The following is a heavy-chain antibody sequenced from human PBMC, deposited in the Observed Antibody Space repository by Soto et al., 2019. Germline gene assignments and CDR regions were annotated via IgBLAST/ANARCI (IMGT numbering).Heavy chain of an antibody. CDR3: ARAITMVRGVPSWFDP. V-gene: IGHV4-61*01. Sequence: ETLSLTCTVSGGSVSSGSYYWSWIRQPPGKGLEWIGYIYYSGSTNYNPSLKSRVTISVDTSKNQFSLKLSSVTAADTAVYYCARAITMVRGVPSWFDPWGQGTLVTVSS. J-gene: IGHJ5*02. CDR1: GGSVSSGSYY. D-gene: IGHD3-10*01. CDR2: IYYSGST.